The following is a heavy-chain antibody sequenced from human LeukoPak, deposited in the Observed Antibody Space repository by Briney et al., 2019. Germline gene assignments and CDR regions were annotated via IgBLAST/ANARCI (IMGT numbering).Heavy chain of an antibody. Sequence: GASVKVSCKASGYMFTDYFMHWVRQAPGQGPEWMGWFNPKSGDKKYAQQFQGRVTMTRDTSINTAYMEITGLTSDDTAVYYCARAQLMTAPAGTFADNWGQGTLVTVSS. CDR1: GYMFTDYF. V-gene: IGHV1-2*02. J-gene: IGHJ4*02. D-gene: IGHD6-13*01. CDR2: FNPKSGDK. CDR3: ARAQLMTAPAGTFADN.